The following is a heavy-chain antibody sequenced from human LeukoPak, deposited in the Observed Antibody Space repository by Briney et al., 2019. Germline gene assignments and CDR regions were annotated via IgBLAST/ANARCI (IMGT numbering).Heavy chain of an antibody. J-gene: IGHJ6*02. Sequence: PGGSLRLSCAASGFTFSSYAMSWVRQAPGKGLEWVSAISGSGGSTYYADCVKGRFTISRDNSKNTLYLQMNSLRAEDTAVYYCARDPLWFGESYGMDVWGQGTTVTVSS. CDR2: ISGSGGST. V-gene: IGHV3-23*01. D-gene: IGHD3-10*01. CDR3: ARDPLWFGESYGMDV. CDR1: GFTFSSYA.